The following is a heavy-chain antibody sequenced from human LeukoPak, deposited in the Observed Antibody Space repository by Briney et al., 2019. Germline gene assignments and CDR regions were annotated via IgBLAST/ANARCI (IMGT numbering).Heavy chain of an antibody. Sequence: GGSLRLSRAASGFTFSGYSMNWVRQAPGKGLEWVSSISSSSSYIYYADSVKGRFTISRDNAKNSLYLQMNSLRAEDTAVYYCARGYYDILTGYSPDFDYWGQGTLVTVSS. CDR1: GFTFSGYS. V-gene: IGHV3-21*01. J-gene: IGHJ4*02. CDR3: ARGYYDILTGYSPDFDY. CDR2: ISSSSSYI. D-gene: IGHD3-9*01.